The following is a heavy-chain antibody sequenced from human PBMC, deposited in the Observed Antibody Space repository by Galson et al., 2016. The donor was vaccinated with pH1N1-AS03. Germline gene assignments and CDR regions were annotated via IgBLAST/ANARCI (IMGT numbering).Heavy chain of an antibody. Sequence: SLRLSCAASGFTFDDYAMHWVRLAPGKGLEWVSGITWNSDSIGYADSVKGRFTISRDNAQNSLYLQMNSLRSEDTALYYCTPFDFWGQGTLVTVAS. CDR2: ITWNSDSI. CDR3: TPFDF. CDR1: GFTFDDYA. V-gene: IGHV3-9*01. J-gene: IGHJ4*02.